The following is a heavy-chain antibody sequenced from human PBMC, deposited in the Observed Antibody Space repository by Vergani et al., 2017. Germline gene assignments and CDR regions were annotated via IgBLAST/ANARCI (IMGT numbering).Heavy chain of an antibody. CDR1: GFTFSSYG. CDR3: ARDKVVVAATPYYYYYGMDV. D-gene: IGHD2-15*01. Sequence: QVQLVESGGGVVQPGRSLRLSCAASGFTFSSYGMHWVRQAPGKGLEWVAVISYDGSNKYYADSVKGRFTISRDNSKNTLYLQMNSLRAEDTAVYYCARDKVVVAATPYYYYYGMDVWGQGTTVTVSS. CDR2: ISYDGSNK. V-gene: IGHV3-30*03. J-gene: IGHJ6*02.